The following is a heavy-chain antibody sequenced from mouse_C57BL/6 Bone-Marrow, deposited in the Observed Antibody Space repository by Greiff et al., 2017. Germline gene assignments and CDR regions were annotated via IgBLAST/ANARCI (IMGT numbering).Heavy chain of an antibody. V-gene: IGHV1-72*01. CDR1: GYTFTSYW. Sequence: QVQLQQPGAELVKPGASVKLSCKASGYTFTSYWMHWVKQRPGQGLEWIGRIYPASGGTKYNEKFKSKATLTVDKPSSTAYMQLSSLTSEDSAVNYCARGDDYGSTGDYWGQGTTLTVSS. J-gene: IGHJ2*01. D-gene: IGHD1-1*01. CDR2: IYPASGGT. CDR3: ARGDDYGSTGDY.